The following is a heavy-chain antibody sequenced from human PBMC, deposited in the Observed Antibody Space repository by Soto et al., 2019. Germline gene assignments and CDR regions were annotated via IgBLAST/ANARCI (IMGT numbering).Heavy chain of an antibody. CDR2: IYATGTN. J-gene: IGHJ5*02. V-gene: IGHV4-4*07. CDR1: GVSISGFY. Sequence: SGSLSLTCTASGVSISGFYWSWIRKAAGKGLEWIGRIYATGTNDYNPSLKSRVMMSVDKSTKQFSLKLRDVTAADTVLYYWVRDATKSVRDSFDPWGKG. D-gene: IGHD2-8*01. CDR3: VRDATKSVRDSFDP.